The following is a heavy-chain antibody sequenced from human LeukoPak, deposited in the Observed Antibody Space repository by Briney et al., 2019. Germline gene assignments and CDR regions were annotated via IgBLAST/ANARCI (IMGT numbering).Heavy chain of an antibody. CDR3: AKVSGIAAAGTLGY. D-gene: IGHD6-13*01. V-gene: IGHV3-23*01. CDR1: GFTFSSYA. CDR2: ISGSGGST. Sequence: PGGSLRLSCAASGFTFSSYAMSWVRQAPGKGLEWDSAISGSGGSTYYADSVKGRFTISRDNSKNTLYLQMNSLRAEDTAVYYCAKVSGIAAAGTLGYWGQGTLVTVSS. J-gene: IGHJ4*02.